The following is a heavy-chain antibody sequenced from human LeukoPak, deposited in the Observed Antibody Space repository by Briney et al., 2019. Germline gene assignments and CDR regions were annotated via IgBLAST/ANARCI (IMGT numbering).Heavy chain of an antibody. J-gene: IGHJ6*02. CDR1: GFTFSSYW. D-gene: IGHD2-8*01. Sequence: GGSLRLSCAASGFTFSSYWMSWVRQAPGKGLEWVSSISSSSSYIYYADSVKGRFTISRDNAKNSLYLQMNSLRAEDTAVYYCARFEYCTNGVCYWDYGMDVRGQGTTVTVSS. V-gene: IGHV3-21*01. CDR2: ISSSSSYI. CDR3: ARFEYCTNGVCYWDYGMDV.